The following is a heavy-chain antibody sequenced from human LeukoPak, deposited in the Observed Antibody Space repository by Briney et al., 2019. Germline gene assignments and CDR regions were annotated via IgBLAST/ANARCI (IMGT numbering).Heavy chain of an antibody. J-gene: IGHJ4*02. CDR2: IYYSGST. CDR3: ARDINYGGNFDY. CDR1: GGSISSYY. Sequence: PSETLSLTCTVSGGSISSYYWSWIRQPPGKGLEWIGYIYYSGSTNYNPSLKSRVTISVDTSKNQFSLKLSSVTAADTAVYYCARDINYGGNFDYWGQGTLVTVSS. D-gene: IGHD4-23*01. V-gene: IGHV4-59*12.